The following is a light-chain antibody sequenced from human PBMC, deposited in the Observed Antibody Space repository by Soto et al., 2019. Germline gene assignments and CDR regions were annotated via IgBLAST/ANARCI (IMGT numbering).Light chain of an antibody. J-gene: IGKJ3*01. CDR1: QSVGSNY. Sequence: IVLTQSPGTLSLSPGERATLYCRASQSVGSNYLAWYQQKPGQAPRVLIYGASSRATGIPDRFSGSGSGADFTHTISRLEPEDFAVYYCQQYTTSPFTFGPGTKVDIK. CDR2: GAS. CDR3: QQYTTSPFT. V-gene: IGKV3-20*01.